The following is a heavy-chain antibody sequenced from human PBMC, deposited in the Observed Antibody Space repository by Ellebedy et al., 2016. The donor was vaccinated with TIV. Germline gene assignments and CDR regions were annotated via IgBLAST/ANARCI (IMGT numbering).Heavy chain of an antibody. D-gene: IGHD6-13*01. Sequence: ASVKVSCKASGYTFTSYGISWVRQAPGQGLEWMGWISAYNGNTNYAQKLQGRVTMTTDTSTSTAYMELRSLRSDDTAVYYCARKTAAGRVPRSGYYYYGMDVWGQGTTVTVSS. CDR3: ARKTAAGRVPRSGYYYYGMDV. V-gene: IGHV1-18*01. CDR2: ISAYNGNT. CDR1: GYTFTSYG. J-gene: IGHJ6*02.